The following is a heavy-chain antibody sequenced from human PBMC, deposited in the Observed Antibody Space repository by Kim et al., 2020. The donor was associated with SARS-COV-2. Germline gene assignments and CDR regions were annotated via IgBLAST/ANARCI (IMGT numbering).Heavy chain of an antibody. CDR3: STGDSSCSPCSVH. CDR1: GHSFGRYA. Sequence: SVKVSCNISGHSFGRYAINWVRQAPGQGLEWMGGITPVFGTTDYADKFQGRLTITSDRSTNTAYMQLTTLRSDDTAIYYCSTGDSSCSPCSVHWGQGTPVTVSS. J-gene: IGHJ1*01. V-gene: IGHV1-69*06. D-gene: IGHD2-15*01. CDR2: ITPVFGTT.